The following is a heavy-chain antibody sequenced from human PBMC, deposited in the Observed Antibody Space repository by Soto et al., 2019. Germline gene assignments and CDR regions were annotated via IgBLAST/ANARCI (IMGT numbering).Heavy chain of an antibody. Sequence: QVQLQQWGAGLLKPSETLSLTCAVYGGSFSGYYWSWIRQPPGKGLEWIGEINHSGSTNYNPSLKSRVTISVDTAKNQFSLKRSSVTAADTAVYYCARGEVGIAAAEYYYGMDVWGQGTTVTVSS. CDR3: ARGEVGIAAAEYYYGMDV. CDR2: INHSGST. V-gene: IGHV4-34*01. CDR1: GGSFSGYY. D-gene: IGHD6-13*01. J-gene: IGHJ6*02.